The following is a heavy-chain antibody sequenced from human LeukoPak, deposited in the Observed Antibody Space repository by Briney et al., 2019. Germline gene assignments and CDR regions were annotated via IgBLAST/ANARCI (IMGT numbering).Heavy chain of an antibody. CDR1: GFNLTDHY. CDR3: ARDPDYGDPY. CDR2: ITSSGTTT. Sequence: GGSLRLSCTVSGFNLTDHYMSWFRQSPGRGLEWISWITSSGTTTDYADSVKGRFTISRDNTKNSVYLQMSSLRADDTAVYYCARDPDYGDPYWGQGTLVTVSS. D-gene: IGHD4-17*01. V-gene: IGHV3-11*01. J-gene: IGHJ4*02.